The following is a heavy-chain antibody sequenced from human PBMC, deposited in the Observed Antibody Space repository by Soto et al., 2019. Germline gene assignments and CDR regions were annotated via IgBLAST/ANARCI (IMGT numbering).Heavy chain of an antibody. CDR3: ARTYYQWEALHYFDF. CDR2: IIPIFGTT. J-gene: IGHJ4*02. V-gene: IGHV1-69*01. CDR1: GGTFSRYG. D-gene: IGHD1-26*01. Sequence: QVQLVQSGAEVKKPGSSVKVSCTASGGTFSRYGFTWVRQAPGQGFQWMGGIIPIFGTTHYEQNFQGRLSITADHSTSTVYTDLSSPRSDDTGIYFCARTYYQWEALHYFDFWGQGTLLTVSS.